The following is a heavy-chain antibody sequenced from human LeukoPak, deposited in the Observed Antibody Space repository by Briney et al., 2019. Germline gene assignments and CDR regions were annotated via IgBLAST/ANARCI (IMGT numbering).Heavy chain of an antibody. CDR1: GGSISSYY. J-gene: IGHJ4*02. CDR3: ARSFSFDY. V-gene: IGHV4-59*01. CDR2: IYYSGST. Sequence: SETLSLTCTVSGGSISSYYWSWIRQPPGKGLEWIGYIYYSGSTNYNPSLKSRGTISVDASKNQFSLKLSSETAADTAVYYCARSFSFDYWGQGTLVTVSS. D-gene: IGHD1-26*01.